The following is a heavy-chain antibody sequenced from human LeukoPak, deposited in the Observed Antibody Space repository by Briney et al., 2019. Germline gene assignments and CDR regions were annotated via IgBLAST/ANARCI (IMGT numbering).Heavy chain of an antibody. Sequence: GGSLRLSCAASGFTFSTYAMHWVRQAPGKGLEWVAVISYDGNNKYYGDSVKGRFTISRDRSKNTLHLEMNSLRPEDTAVYYCAKAVLAMGYYGTDVWGQGTTVTVSS. V-gene: IGHV3-30*18. CDR3: AKAVLAMGYYGTDV. D-gene: IGHD1-26*01. CDR2: ISYDGNNK. J-gene: IGHJ6*02. CDR1: GFTFSTYA.